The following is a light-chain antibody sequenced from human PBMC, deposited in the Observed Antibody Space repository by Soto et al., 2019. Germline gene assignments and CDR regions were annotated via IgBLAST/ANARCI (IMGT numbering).Light chain of an antibody. CDR2: GTS. CDR1: QGIRDD. Sequence: AIQMTQSPSSLSASVGDRVTITCRASQGIRDDVGWYQQRPGEAPRLLIYGTSNLQSGVPSRLSGSGSGTDFTLTICSLQPEDFATYYCLQDYDYPRTFGQETKVEIK. V-gene: IGKV1-6*01. J-gene: IGKJ1*01. CDR3: LQDYDYPRT.